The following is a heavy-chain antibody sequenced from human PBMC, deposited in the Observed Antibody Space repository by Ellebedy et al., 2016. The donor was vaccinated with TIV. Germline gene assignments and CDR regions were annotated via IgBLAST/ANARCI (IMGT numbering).Heavy chain of an antibody. CDR1: GGSISSYY. CDR3: ARVVPAARGSYYYYYMDV. D-gene: IGHD2-2*01. V-gene: IGHV4-4*07. Sequence: SETLSLXCTVSGGSISSYYWSWIRQPAGKGLEWIGRIYTSGSTNYNPSLKSRVTMSVDTSKNQFSLKLSSVTAADTAVYYCARVVPAARGSYYYYYMDVWGKGTTVTVSS. J-gene: IGHJ6*03. CDR2: IYTSGST.